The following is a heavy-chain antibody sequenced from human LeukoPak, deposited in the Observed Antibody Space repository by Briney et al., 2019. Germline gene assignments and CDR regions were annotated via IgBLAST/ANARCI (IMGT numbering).Heavy chain of an antibody. Sequence: KTSETLSLTCTVSGDSMHSYYWSWIRQSPEKGLERIGRAYSGVNAYYNPSLQSRVTISVDKSNNQFSLDLASVTAADTALYCAREKSGTLTRAYYYIDVWGRGITVTVSS. V-gene: IGHV4-4*07. D-gene: IGHD1-26*01. J-gene: IGHJ6*03. CDR3: AREKSGTLTRAYYYIDV. CDR2: AYSGVNA. CDR1: GDSMHSYY.